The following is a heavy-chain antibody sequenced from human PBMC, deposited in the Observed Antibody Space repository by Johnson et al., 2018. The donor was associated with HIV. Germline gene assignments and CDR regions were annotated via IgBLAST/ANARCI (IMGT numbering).Heavy chain of an antibody. CDR1: GFTFSSYA. V-gene: IGHV3-13*01. D-gene: IGHD3-3*01. J-gene: IGHJ3*02. CDR3: ARGLGGYYDFWSGYPWDAFDI. CDR2: IGTAGDT. Sequence: EAQLVESGGGLVQPGGSLRLSCADSGFTFSSYAMSWVRQAPGKGLEWVSAIGTAGDTYYPGSVKGRFTISRENAKNSLYLQMNSLRAGDTAVYYCARGLGGYYDFWSGYPWDAFDIWGQGTMVTVSS.